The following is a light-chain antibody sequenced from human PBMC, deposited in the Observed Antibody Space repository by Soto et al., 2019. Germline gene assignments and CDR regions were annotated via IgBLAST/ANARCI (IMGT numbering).Light chain of an antibody. CDR2: EVS. V-gene: IGLV2-8*01. CDR3: SSYTTSNTRQIV. J-gene: IGLJ1*01. Sequence: QSALTQPPSASGSPGQSVTISCTGTSNDVGGYNYVSWYQQHPGKAPKLMIYEVSKRPSGVPDRFSGSKSGNTASLTVSGLQPEDEADYYCSSYTTSNTRQIVFGTGTKLTVL. CDR1: SNDVGGYNY.